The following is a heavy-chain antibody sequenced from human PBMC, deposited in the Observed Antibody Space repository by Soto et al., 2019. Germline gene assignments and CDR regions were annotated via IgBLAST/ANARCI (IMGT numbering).Heavy chain of an antibody. V-gene: IGHV4-34*01. CDR3: ARGPKNYDYVWGSYRPLDAFDI. D-gene: IGHD3-16*02. CDR1: GGSFSGYY. CDR2: INHSGST. Sequence: QVQLQQWGAGLLKPSETLSLTCAVYGGSFSGYYWSWIRQPPGKGLEWIGEINHSGSTNYNPSLKSRVTISVDTSKYQFSLKLSSVTAADTAVYYCARGPKNYDYVWGSYRPLDAFDIWGQGTMVTVSS. J-gene: IGHJ3*02.